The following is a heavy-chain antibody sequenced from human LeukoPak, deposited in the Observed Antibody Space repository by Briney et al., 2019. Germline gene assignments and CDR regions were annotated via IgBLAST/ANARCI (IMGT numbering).Heavy chain of an antibody. J-gene: IGHJ4*02. D-gene: IGHD4-23*01. CDR3: AVWGDYGGNYFDY. Sequence: ASVKVSCKASGYTFTGYFVHWVRQAPGQGLEWMGWINPNSGGTNYAQKFQGRVTMTRDTSISTAYMELSRLRSDDTAVYYCAVWGDYGGNYFDYWGQGTLVTVSS. CDR2: INPNSGGT. V-gene: IGHV1-2*02. CDR1: GYTFTGYF.